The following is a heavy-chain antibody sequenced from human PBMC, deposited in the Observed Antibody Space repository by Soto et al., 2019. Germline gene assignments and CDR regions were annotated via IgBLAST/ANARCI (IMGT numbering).Heavy chain of an antibody. CDR1: GFTFSSFE. CDR3: ARVRQLRADY. D-gene: IGHD1-1*01. J-gene: IGHJ4*02. Sequence: GGSLRLSCAASGFTFSSFEMKWVRQAPGKGPEWISYISSSGRTIHYADSVKGRFTISRDNAKNSLYLQMSNLRTDDTATYYCARVRQLRADYWGQGALVTVYS. CDR2: ISSSGRTI. V-gene: IGHV3-48*03.